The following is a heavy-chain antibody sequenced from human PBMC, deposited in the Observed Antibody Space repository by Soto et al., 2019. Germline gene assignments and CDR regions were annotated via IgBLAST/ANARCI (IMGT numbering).Heavy chain of an antibody. CDR3: AKGESRGGWSEFHY. J-gene: IGHJ4*02. Sequence: GGSLRLSCAASGFTFSSYAMTWVRQAPGKGLEWVSSISASGGTTYYADSVRGRFTISRDHSKNTLYLQMSSLRAEDTAVYFCAKGESRGGWSEFHYWGQGNLVTVDS. V-gene: IGHV3-23*01. D-gene: IGHD6-19*01. CDR1: GFTFSSYA. CDR2: ISASGGTT.